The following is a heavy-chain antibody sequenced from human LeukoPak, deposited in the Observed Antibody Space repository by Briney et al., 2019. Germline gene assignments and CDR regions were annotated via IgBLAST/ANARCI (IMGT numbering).Heavy chain of an antibody. D-gene: IGHD2-21*02. V-gene: IGHV4-59*01. CDR2: IYYSGST. CDR3: ARANLAYCGGDCYFSFGPYFDY. J-gene: IGHJ4*02. CDR1: GGSISSYY. Sequence: SETLSLTCTVSGGSISSYYWCWIRQPPGKGLEWIGYIYYSGSTNYNPSLKSRVTISVDTSKNQFSLKLSSVTAADTAVYYCARANLAYCGGDCYFSFGPYFDYWGQGTLVTVSS.